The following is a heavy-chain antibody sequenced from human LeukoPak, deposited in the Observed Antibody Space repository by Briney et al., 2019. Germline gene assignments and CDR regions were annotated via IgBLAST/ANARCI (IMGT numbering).Heavy chain of an antibody. Sequence: TSETLSLTCTVSGGSISTYYWSWLRQPPGKGLEWIGEVHLDGRTNYNPSLKSRLIMSVDLPENHISLKLTSVTAADTAVYYCAREGGFYRPLDYSGQGTLVTVSS. CDR3: AREGGFYRPLDY. J-gene: IGHJ4*02. V-gene: IGHV4-59*12. D-gene: IGHD3-3*01. CDR1: GGSISTYY. CDR2: VHLDGRT.